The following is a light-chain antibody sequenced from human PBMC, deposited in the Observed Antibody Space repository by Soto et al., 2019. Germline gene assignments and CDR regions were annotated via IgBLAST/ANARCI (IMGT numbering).Light chain of an antibody. CDR3: CSYAGSDSLYV. Sequence: QSALTQPRSVSGSPGQSVTISCTGTSSDVGDYNYVSWYQQHPGKAPKLMIYDVSKRPSGVPDRFSGSKSGNTASLTISGLQAEDEADYYCCSYAGSDSLYVFGTGTKLTVL. J-gene: IGLJ1*01. V-gene: IGLV2-11*01. CDR1: SSDVGDYNY. CDR2: DVS.